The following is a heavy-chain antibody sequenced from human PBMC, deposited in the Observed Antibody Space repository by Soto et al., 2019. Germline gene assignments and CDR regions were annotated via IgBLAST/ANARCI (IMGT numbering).Heavy chain of an antibody. J-gene: IGHJ4*02. CDR2: IKGDGSGT. CDR3: LRGNSGYGNFDY. Sequence: PGGSLRLSCAASGFTFSSYWMHWVRQAPGKGRVWVSRIKGDGSGTNYADSVKGRFAISRDNAKNTLYLQLNSLGAEDTAVYYCLRGNSGYGNFDYWGQGTRVTVSS. V-gene: IGHV3-74*01. CDR1: GFTFSSYW. D-gene: IGHD5-12*01.